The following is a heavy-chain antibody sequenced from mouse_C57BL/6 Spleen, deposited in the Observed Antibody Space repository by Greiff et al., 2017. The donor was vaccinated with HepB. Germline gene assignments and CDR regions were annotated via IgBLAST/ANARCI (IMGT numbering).Heavy chain of an antibody. CDR2: IWSGGST. D-gene: IGHD2-4*01. V-gene: IGHV2-2*01. J-gene: IGHJ3*01. CDR3: ASPPNDYGAFAY. Sequence: VQLQQSGPGLVQPSQSLSITCTVSGFSLTSYGVHWVRQSPGKGLEWLGVIWSGGSTDYNAAFISRLSISKDNSKSQVFFKMNSLQADDTAIYYCASPPNDYGAFAYWGQGTLVTVSA. CDR1: GFSLTSYG.